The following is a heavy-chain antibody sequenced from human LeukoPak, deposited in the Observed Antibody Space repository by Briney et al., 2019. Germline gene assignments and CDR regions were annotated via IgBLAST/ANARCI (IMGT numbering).Heavy chain of an antibody. Sequence: ASVKVSCKASGYTFTGYYMHWVRQAPGQGLEWMGWINAGNGNTKYSQKFQGRVTITRDTSASTAYMELSSLRSEDTAVYYCARDFTSISTPTREAVRGGYNWFDPWGQGTLVTVSS. CDR1: GYTFTGYY. V-gene: IGHV1-3*01. D-gene: IGHD3-16*01. CDR3: ARDFTSISTPTREAVRGGYNWFDP. J-gene: IGHJ5*02. CDR2: INAGNGNT.